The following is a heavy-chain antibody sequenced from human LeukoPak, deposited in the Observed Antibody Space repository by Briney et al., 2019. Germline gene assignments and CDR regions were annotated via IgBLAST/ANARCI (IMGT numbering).Heavy chain of an antibody. CDR2: ISETSSFM. CDR3: ARAPGWFGELFYFDY. D-gene: IGHD3-10*01. J-gene: IGHJ4*02. V-gene: IGHV3-48*01. Sequence: GGSLRLSCAASGFTFSSYSMNWVRQAPGKGLEWISYISETSSFMYYADSVKGRFTISRDNAKNSLYLQMNSLRAEDTAVYYCARAPGWFGELFYFDYWGQGTLVTVSS. CDR1: GFTFSSYS.